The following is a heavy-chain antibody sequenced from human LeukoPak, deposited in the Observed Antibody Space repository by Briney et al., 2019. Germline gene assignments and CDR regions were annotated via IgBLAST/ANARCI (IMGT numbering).Heavy chain of an antibody. Sequence: GGPLRPSCPASGLPSSTYAMHWVRQAPGKGLEYVSAISSNGGSTYYANSVKGRFTISRDNSKNTLYLQMGSLRAEDTAVYYCARGERYWGQGTLVTVSS. J-gene: IGHJ4*02. CDR3: ARGERY. V-gene: IGHV3-64*01. D-gene: IGHD5-24*01. CDR1: GLPSSTYA. CDR2: ISSNGGST.